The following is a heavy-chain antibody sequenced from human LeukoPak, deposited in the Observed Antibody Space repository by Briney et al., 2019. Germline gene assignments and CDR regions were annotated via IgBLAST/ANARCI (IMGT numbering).Heavy chain of an antibody. CDR3: AKDQAGRVPAAIRGGY. V-gene: IGHV3-23*01. CDR1: GFTFSSYA. J-gene: IGHJ4*02. CDR2: ISGSGGST. D-gene: IGHD2-2*02. Sequence: PGGSLRLSCAASGFTFSSYAMSWVRQAPGKGLEWVSAISGSGGSTYYADSVKGRFTISRDNSKNTLYLQMNSLRAEDTAVYYCAKDQAGRVPAAIRGGYWGQGTLVTVSS.